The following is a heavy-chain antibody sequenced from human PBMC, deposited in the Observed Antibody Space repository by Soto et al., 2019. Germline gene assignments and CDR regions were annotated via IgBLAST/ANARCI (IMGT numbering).Heavy chain of an antibody. Sequence: VGSLRLSCAASGFTFSSYGMHWVRQAPGKGLEWVAVIWYDGSNKYYADSVKGRSTISRDNSKNTLYLQMNSLRAEDTAVYYCARDFYGAREYNWFDPWGQGTLVTVSS. CDR3: ARDFYGAREYNWFDP. CDR1: GFTFSSYG. D-gene: IGHD1-26*01. J-gene: IGHJ5*02. V-gene: IGHV3-33*01. CDR2: IWYDGSNK.